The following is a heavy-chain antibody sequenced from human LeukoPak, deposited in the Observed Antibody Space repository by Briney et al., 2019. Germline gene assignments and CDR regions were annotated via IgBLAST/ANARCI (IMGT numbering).Heavy chain of an antibody. CDR2: IGSSGVST. CDR1: GFTFSSSA. Sequence: GGSLRLSCAASGFTFSSSAMSWVRQAPGKGLEWVSAIGSSGVSTYYADSMKARFTISRDNSKNTLYLQMNSLRAEDTALYCCVKDLENCGGDCYLLQFWGQGTLVTVSS. D-gene: IGHD2-21*02. CDR3: VKDLENCGGDCYLLQF. J-gene: IGHJ4*02. V-gene: IGHV3-23*01.